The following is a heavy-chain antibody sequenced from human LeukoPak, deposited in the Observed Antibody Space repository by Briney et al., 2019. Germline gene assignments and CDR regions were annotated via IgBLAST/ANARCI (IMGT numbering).Heavy chain of an antibody. CDR2: ISYDGSNK. CDR1: GFTFSSYA. Sequence: LTGGSLRLSCAASGFTFSSYAMHWVRQAPGKGLEWVAVISYDGSNKYYADSVKGRFTISRDNSKNTLYLQMNSLRAEDTAVYYCGRSRVTADFYYWGQRTLVTVSS. J-gene: IGHJ4*02. D-gene: IGHD2-21*02. V-gene: IGHV3-30*04. CDR3: GRSRVTADFYY.